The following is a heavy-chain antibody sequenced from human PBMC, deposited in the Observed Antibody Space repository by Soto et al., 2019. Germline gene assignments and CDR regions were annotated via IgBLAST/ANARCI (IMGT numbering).Heavy chain of an antibody. CDR1: GYTFTSYG. D-gene: IGHD3-3*01. V-gene: IGHV1-18*01. CDR2: ISAYNGNT. Sequence: ASVKVSCKSSGYTFTSYGISWVRQAPGQGLEWMGWISAYNGNTNYAQKLQGRVTMTTDTSTSTAYMELRSLRSDDTAVYYCATDPPTYYDFWSADQPNSGMDVWGKGTTVTVSS. J-gene: IGHJ6*04. CDR3: ATDPPTYYDFWSADQPNSGMDV.